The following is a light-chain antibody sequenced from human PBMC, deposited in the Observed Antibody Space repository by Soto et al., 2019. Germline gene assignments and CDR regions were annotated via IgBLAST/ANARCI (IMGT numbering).Light chain of an antibody. CDR1: QRISGW. V-gene: IGKV1-5*01. CDR3: QQYNSYSRT. J-gene: IGKJ1*01. Sequence: DIQMTQSPSTLSASVGDRVTITCRASQRISGWLAWYQQKPGKAPKLLIYDASNLQSGVPSRFSGSGSGTAFTLTISSLQPDDFATYYCQQYNSYSRTFGQGTKVEIK. CDR2: DAS.